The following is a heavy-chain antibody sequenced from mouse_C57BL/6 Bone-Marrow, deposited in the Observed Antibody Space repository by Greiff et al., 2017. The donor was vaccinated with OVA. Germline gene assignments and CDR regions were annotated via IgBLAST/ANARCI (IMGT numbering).Heavy chain of an antibody. J-gene: IGHJ2*01. CDR2: IYPRSGNT. D-gene: IGHD1-1*01. V-gene: IGHV1-81*01. CDR1: GYTFTSYG. Sequence: QVQLQQPGAELVKPGASVKMSCKASGYTFTSYGISWVKQRTGQGLEWIGEIYPRSGNTYYNEKFKGKATLTADKSSSTAYMELRSLTSEDSAVYFCARRTVVAPDYWGQGTTLTVSS. CDR3: ARRTVVAPDY.